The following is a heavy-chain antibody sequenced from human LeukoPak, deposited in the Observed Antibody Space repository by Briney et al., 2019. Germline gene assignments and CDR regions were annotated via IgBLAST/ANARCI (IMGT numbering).Heavy chain of an antibody. V-gene: IGHV4-59*08. J-gene: IGHJ4*02. Sequence: KSSETLSLTCTVSGDSISHYYWSWIRQSPEKGLEWIGYIFYTGTTNYNPSLKSRVTISVDTSKNQFSLRLTSVTAADTARYYCARHFIASQSTFDYWGQGTLVTVSS. CDR2: IFYTGTT. CDR3: ARHFIASQSTFDY. CDR1: GDSISHYY.